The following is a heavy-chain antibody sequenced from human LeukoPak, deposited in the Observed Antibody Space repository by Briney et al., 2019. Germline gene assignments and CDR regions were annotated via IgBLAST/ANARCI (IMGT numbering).Heavy chain of an antibody. J-gene: IGHJ4*02. D-gene: IGHD2-2*01. CDR2: ISYDGSNK. Sequence: PGGSLRLSCAASGFTFSSYAMHWVRQAPGKGLEWVAVISYDGSNKYYADSVKGRFTISRDNSKNTLYLQMNSLRAEDTAVYYCTTEYCSSTSCSHPYFDYWGQGTLVTVSS. CDR3: TTEYCSSTSCSHPYFDY. CDR1: GFTFSSYA. V-gene: IGHV3-30-3*01.